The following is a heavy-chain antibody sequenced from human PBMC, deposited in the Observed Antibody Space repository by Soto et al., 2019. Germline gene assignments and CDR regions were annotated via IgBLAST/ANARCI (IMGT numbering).Heavy chain of an antibody. J-gene: IGHJ6*02. CDR1: GFTFSSYW. V-gene: IGHV3-74*02. CDR3: ASDLSGRADV. D-gene: IGHD3-10*01. CDR2: MNEDGGTT. Sequence: EVQLVESGGGLVRPVGSLRLSCAASGFTFSSYWMHWVRQAPGKGLVWVSRMNEDGGTTDYADSVKGRFTISRDNAKNTLYLQMNSLRVEDTAVYYCASDLSGRADVWGQGTTVTVSS.